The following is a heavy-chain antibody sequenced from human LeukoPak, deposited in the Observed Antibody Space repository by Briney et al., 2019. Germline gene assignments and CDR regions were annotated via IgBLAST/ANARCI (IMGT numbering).Heavy chain of an antibody. CDR1: GFTFSSYG. V-gene: IGHV3-49*04. Sequence: GGSLRLSCAASGFTFSSYGMSWVRQAPGRGLEWVGFIRSKTYGGTTQYAAPVQGRFIISRDDSKSIAYLQMDSPKTEDTAVYFCSRDYDSANHIDAFGIWGQGTLVTVSP. CDR3: SRDYDSANHIDAFGI. J-gene: IGHJ3*02. CDR2: IRSKTYGGTT. D-gene: IGHD3-10*01.